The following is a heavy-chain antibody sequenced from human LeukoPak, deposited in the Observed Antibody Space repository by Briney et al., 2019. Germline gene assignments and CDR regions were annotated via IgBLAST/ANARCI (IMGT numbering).Heavy chain of an antibody. V-gene: IGHV4-39*01. CDR2: IYYSGST. D-gene: IGHD3-16*01. Sequence: SETLSLTCTVSGGSISSSSYYWGWIRQPPGKGLEWIGSIYYSGSTYYNPSLKSRVTISVDTSKNQFSLKLSSVTAADTAVYYCVTSGGGTKLDYWGQGTLVTVSS. CDR1: GGSISSSSYY. CDR3: VTSGGGTKLDY. J-gene: IGHJ4*02.